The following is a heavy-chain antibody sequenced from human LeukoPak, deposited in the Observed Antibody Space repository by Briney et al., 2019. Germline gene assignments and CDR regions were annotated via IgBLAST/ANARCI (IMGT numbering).Heavy chain of an antibody. CDR3: ARGRIVGARSFDY. V-gene: IGHV4-34*01. Sequence: SETLSLTCAVYGGSFSGYNGSWMRQPPGEGLEWIAEINHSGSTNYNPSLKSRVTISVEAYKNQFSLMLRCVPGAETAVYYCARGRIVGARSFDYWGQGTLVTVSS. J-gene: IGHJ4*02. D-gene: IGHD1-26*01. CDR2: INHSGST. CDR1: GGSFSGYN.